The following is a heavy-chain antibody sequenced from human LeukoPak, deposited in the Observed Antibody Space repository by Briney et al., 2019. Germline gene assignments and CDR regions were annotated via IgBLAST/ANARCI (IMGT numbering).Heavy chain of an antibody. D-gene: IGHD2-2*01. J-gene: IGHJ6*04. Sequence: GGSLRLSCAASGFTFSGSAMHWVRQASGKGLEWVGRIRSKANSYATAYAASVKGRFTISRDDSKNTAYLQMSSLKTEDTAVYYCTRLGSLGYCSSTSCYAPYYYYGMDVWGKGTTVTVSS. CDR3: TRLGSLGYCSSTSCYAPYYYYGMDV. V-gene: IGHV3-73*01. CDR2: IRSKANSYAT. CDR1: GFTFSGSA.